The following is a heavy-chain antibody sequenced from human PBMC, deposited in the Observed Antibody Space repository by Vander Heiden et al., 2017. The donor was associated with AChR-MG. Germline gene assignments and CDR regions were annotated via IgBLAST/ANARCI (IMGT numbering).Heavy chain of an antibody. CDR3: ARGLGYSGK. J-gene: IGHJ3*01. D-gene: IGHD2-15*01. CDR1: GGSFSGYY. Sequence: QVQLQQWGAGLLKPSETLSLTCAVYGGSFSGYYWSWIRQPPGKGLEWIGEINHSGSTNDNPSLKSRVTISGDTSKNQFSMKLSSVTAADTAVYYCARGLGYSGKWGQGTMVTVSS. CDR2: INHSGST. V-gene: IGHV4-34*01.